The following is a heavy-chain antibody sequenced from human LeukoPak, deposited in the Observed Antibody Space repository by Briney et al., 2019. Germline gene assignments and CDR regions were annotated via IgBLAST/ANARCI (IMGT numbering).Heavy chain of an antibody. CDR1: GGSISSYY. CDR3: ARDKYSSTLNILFDY. J-gene: IGHJ4*02. Sequence: SETLSLTCTVSGGSISSYYWSWIRQPPGKGLEWIGRIYTSGSTNYNPSLKSRVTMSVDTSKNQFSLKLSSVTAADTAVYYCARDKYSSTLNILFDYWGQGTLVTVSS. CDR2: IYTSGST. V-gene: IGHV4-4*07. D-gene: IGHD6-13*01.